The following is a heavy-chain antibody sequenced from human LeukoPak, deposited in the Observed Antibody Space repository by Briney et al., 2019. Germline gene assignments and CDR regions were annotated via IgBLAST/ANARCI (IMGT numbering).Heavy chain of an antibody. CDR2: ISGSGGST. D-gene: IGHD1-26*01. J-gene: IGHJ4*02. Sequence: GGSLRLSCAASGFTFSSYAMSWVRQAPGKGLEWVSAISGSGGSTYYADSVKGRFTISRDNAKNSLYLQMNSLRAEDTAVYYCARDIGRALDYWGQGTLVTVSS. V-gene: IGHV3-23*01. CDR1: GFTFSSYA. CDR3: ARDIGRALDY.